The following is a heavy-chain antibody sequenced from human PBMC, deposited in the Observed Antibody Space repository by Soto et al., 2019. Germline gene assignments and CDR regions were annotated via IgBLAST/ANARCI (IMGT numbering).Heavy chain of an antibody. Sequence: PSETLSLTCTVSGGSISSSSYYWGWSRQPPGKGLEWIGSIYYSGSTYYNPSLKSRVTISVDTSKNQFSLKLSSVTVADTAVYYCARGGHYDSSGYEGWFDPWGQGTLVTVSS. V-gene: IGHV4-39*01. CDR3: ARGGHYDSSGYEGWFDP. J-gene: IGHJ5*02. CDR2: IYYSGST. CDR1: GGSISSSSYY. D-gene: IGHD3-22*01.